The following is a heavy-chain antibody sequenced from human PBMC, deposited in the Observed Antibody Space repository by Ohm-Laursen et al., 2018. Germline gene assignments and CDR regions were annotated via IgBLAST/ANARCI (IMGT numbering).Heavy chain of an antibody. CDR1: GFAFTNYE. CDR2: ISPSGRII. D-gene: IGHD2-2*01. Sequence: GSLRLSCTAFGFAFTNYEMNWVRQAPGKGLEWVSYISPSGRIIYYADSLRARFTISRDNARDSLFLQINNLGAGDTAVYYCAREIEYANFDSWGQGTLVTVSS. CDR3: AREIEYANFDS. J-gene: IGHJ4*02. V-gene: IGHV3-48*03.